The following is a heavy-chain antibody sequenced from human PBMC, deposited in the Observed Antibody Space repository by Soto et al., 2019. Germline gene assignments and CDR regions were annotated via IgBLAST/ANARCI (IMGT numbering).Heavy chain of an antibody. D-gene: IGHD3-22*01. Sequence: ASVKVSCKASGYTFTNYGITWVRQAPGQGLEWMGWISAYNGDTHYTQRLQGRVTMTTDTSTSTAYMELRGLRSDDTAVYYCAKDNYYDSSGYPYDAFDIWGQGTMVTVS. CDR2: ISAYNGDT. CDR1: GYTFTNYG. CDR3: AKDNYYDSSGYPYDAFDI. V-gene: IGHV1-18*01. J-gene: IGHJ3*02.